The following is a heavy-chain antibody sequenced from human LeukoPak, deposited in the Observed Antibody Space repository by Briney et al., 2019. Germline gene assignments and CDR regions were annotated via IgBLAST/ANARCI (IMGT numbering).Heavy chain of an antibody. CDR2: MNPNSGNT. D-gene: IGHD4-11*01. CDR3: ARGSIDYSNYGY. J-gene: IGHJ4*02. Sequence: ASVKVSCKASGYTFTSYDINWVRQATGQGLEWMGWMNPNSGNTGYAQKFQGRVTMTRNTSISTAYMELSSLRSGDTAVYYCARGSIDYSNYGYWGQGTLVTVSS. CDR1: GYTFTSYD. V-gene: IGHV1-8*01.